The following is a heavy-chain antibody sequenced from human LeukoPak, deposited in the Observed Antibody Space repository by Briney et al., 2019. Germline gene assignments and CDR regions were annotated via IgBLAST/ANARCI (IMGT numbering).Heavy chain of an antibody. CDR1: GGSFSGYY. CDR3: ARILNWVTTDDY. J-gene: IGHJ4*02. V-gene: IGHV4-34*01. D-gene: IGHD4-17*01. CDR2: INHSGST. Sequence: PSETLSLTCAVYGGSFSGYYWSWIRQPPGKGLEWIGEINHSGSTNYNPSLKSRVIISVDTSKNQFSLKLSSVTAADTAVYYCARILNWVTTDDYWGQGTLVTVSS.